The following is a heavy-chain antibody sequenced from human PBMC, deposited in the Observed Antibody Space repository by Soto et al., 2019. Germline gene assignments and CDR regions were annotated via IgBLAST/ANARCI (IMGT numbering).Heavy chain of an antibody. CDR2: IKSKTDGGTT. CDR1: GFTFSNAW. J-gene: IGHJ3*02. CDR3: TTDSGTTALDAFDI. Sequence: GGSLRLSCAASGFTFSNAWMSWVRQAPGKGLEWVGRIKSKTDGGTTDYAAPVKGGFTISRDDSKNTLYLQMNSLKTEDTAVYYCTTDSGTTALDAFDIWGQGTMVTVSS. V-gene: IGHV3-15*01. D-gene: IGHD1-1*01.